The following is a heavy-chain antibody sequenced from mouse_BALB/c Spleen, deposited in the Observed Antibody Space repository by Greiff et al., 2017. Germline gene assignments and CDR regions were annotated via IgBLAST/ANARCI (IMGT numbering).Heavy chain of an antibody. CDR2: ISSGSSTI. D-gene: IGHD1-1*01. J-gene: IGHJ4*01. CDR3: ASYYYGNSFYAMDY. V-gene: IGHV5-17*02. CDR1: GFTFSSFG. Sequence: EVKLQESGGGLVQPGGSRKLSCAASGFTFSSFGMHWVRQAPEKGLEWVAYISSGSSTIYYADTVKGRFTISRDNPKNTLFLQMTSLRSEDTAMYYCASYYYGNSFYAMDYWGQGTSVTVSS.